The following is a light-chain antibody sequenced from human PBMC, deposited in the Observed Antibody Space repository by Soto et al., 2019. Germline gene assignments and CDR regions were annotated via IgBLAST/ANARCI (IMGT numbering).Light chain of an antibody. J-gene: IGLJ1*01. CDR1: SSNIGTNA. CDR2: NNN. Sequence: QAVVTQPPSASGTPGQRVTISCSGDSSNIGTNAVNWYQQLPGTAPKLLIYNNNQRPSGVPDRFSGSKSGTSASLAISGLQSEDEADYYCAAWDDSLNGYVFGTGTKLTVL. CDR3: AAWDDSLNGYV. V-gene: IGLV1-44*01.